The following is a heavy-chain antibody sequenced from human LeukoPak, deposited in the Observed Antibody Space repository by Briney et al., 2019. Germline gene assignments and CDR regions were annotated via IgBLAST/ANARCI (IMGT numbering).Heavy chain of an antibody. D-gene: IGHD3-16*01. CDR3: TTDYVWGSSENFDY. Sequence: PGRSLRLSCTASGFTFGDYAMSWVRQAPGKGLEGVGFIRSKAYGGTTEYAASVKGRFTISRDDSKSIAYLQMNSLKTEDTAVYYCTTDYVWGSSENFDYWGQGTLVTVSS. CDR1: GFTFGDYA. CDR2: IRSKAYGGTT. V-gene: IGHV3-49*04. J-gene: IGHJ4*02.